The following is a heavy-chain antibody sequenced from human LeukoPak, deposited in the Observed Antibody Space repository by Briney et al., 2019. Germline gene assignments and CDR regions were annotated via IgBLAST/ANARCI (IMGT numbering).Heavy chain of an antibody. Sequence: GGSLRLSCAASGFTFSTYAMSWVRQAPGKGLEWVSTVSGSGNSTYYADSVKGRFTISRDNPRITLYLQMNSLRAEDTAVYYCARVRRDGYNYEFDYWGQGTLVTVSS. J-gene: IGHJ4*02. CDR3: ARVRRDGYNYEFDY. V-gene: IGHV3-23*01. D-gene: IGHD5-24*01. CDR1: GFTFSTYA. CDR2: VSGSGNST.